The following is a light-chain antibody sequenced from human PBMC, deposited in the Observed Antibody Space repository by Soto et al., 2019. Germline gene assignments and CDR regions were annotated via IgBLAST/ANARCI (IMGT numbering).Light chain of an antibody. Sequence: QSALTQPASVSGSPGQSITISCTGTSSDVGGYNYVSWYQQHPGKAPKLMIYEVSNRPSGVSNRFSGSKSGNTASLTISGLQDEDEADYYCSPYTSSSTPYVFGTGTKVTVL. J-gene: IGLJ1*01. CDR3: SPYTSSSTPYV. CDR2: EVS. V-gene: IGLV2-14*01. CDR1: SSDVGGYNY.